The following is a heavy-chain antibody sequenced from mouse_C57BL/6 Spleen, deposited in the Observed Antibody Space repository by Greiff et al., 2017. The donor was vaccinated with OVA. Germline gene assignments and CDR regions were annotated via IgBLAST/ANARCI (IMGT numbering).Heavy chain of an antibody. CDR3: TTYVNYGGAY. V-gene: IGHV14-4*01. CDR2: IDPDNGDT. J-gene: IGHJ3*01. D-gene: IGHD2-1*01. CDR1: GFNIKDDY. Sequence: EVQRVESGAELVRPGASVKLSCTASGFNIKDDYMHWVKQMPEQGLEWIGWIDPDNGDTESASKFKGNATITADTSSNTAYLRLSSLTSEDTAVYYCTTYVNYGGAYWGQEALVTVSA.